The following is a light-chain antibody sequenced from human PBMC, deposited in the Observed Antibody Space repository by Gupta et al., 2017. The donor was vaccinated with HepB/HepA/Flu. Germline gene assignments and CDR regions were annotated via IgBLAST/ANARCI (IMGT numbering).Light chain of an antibody. CDR2: DVS. J-gene: IGLJ2*01. CDR1: SSDVGGYNY. CDR3: CSYAGNLGV. V-gene: IGLV2-11*01. Sequence: QSALTQPRSVSGSPGQSVTISCTGTSSDVGGYNYVSWYQQHPGKAPKLMIYDVSKRPSGVPDRFSGSKSGNTAALTTSGRQAEDEDDYYCCSYAGNLGVFGGGTKLTVL.